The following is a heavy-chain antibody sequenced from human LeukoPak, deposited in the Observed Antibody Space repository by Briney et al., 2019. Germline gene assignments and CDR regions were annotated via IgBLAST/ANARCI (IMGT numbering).Heavy chain of an antibody. Sequence: ASVKVSCKASGGTFSSYAISWVRQAPGQGLEWMGGIIPIFGTANYAQKFQGRVTITADESTSTAYMELSSLRSDDTAVYYCARGVAGSGSTPKYWGQGTLVTVSS. CDR1: GGTFSSYA. D-gene: IGHD1-26*01. V-gene: IGHV1-69*13. J-gene: IGHJ4*02. CDR3: ARGVAGSGSTPKY. CDR2: IIPIFGTA.